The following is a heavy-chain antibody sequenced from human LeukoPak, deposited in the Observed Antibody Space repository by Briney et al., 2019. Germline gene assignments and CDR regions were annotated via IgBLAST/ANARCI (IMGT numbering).Heavy chain of an antibody. V-gene: IGHV4-59*08. Sequence: CICFISSSGRTTSTPSLKSRVPISVDTSKNQFSLKLSSVTAADTAVYYCASQIVGAYYFDYWGQGTLVTVSS. D-gene: IGHD1-26*01. CDR3: ASQIVGAYYFDY. CDR2: ISSSGRT. J-gene: IGHJ4*02.